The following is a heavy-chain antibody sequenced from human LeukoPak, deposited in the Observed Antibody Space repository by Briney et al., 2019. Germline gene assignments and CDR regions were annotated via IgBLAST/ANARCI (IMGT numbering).Heavy chain of an antibody. CDR3: ARVRGSYYIVYYYYYMDV. CDR1: KFTFDDYG. CDR2: INWNGGST. V-gene: IGHV3-20*04. Sequence: GGSLRLSCAASKFTFDDYGMNWVRQAPGKGLEWVSGINWNGGSTGYADSVKGRFSISRDNAKNSQYLQMNSLRAEDTALYYRARVRGSYYIVYYYYYMDVWGKGTTVTVSS. D-gene: IGHD1-26*01. J-gene: IGHJ6*03.